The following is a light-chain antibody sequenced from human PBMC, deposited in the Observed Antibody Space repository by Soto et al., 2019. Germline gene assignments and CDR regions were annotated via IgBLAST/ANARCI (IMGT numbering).Light chain of an antibody. J-gene: IGLJ1*01. CDR1: STDIGSHKL. CDR2: EAY. Sequence: QSVLTQPASVSGSPGQSITISCTGTSTDIGSHKLVSWYQQYPGNAPKLIIFEAYKRPSGVSNRFSGSKSGSTASLTISGLQAEDEADYYCCSNAVGSTYVFGTGTKVTVL. V-gene: IGLV2-23*01. CDR3: CSNAVGSTYV.